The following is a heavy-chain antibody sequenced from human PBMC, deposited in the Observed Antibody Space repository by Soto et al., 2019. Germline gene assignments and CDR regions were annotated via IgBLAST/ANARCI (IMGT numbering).Heavy chain of an antibody. CDR1: GFTFSSYW. Sequence: EVQLVESGGGLVQPGGSLRLSCAASGFTFSSYWMHWVRQAPGKGLVWVSRINSDGSSTSYADSVKGRFTISRDNAKNTLYLQMNSLRAEDTAVYYCARGNYYYGSGSYGAYYYYYGMDVWGQGTTVTVSS. V-gene: IGHV3-74*01. J-gene: IGHJ6*02. CDR2: INSDGSST. CDR3: ARGNYYYGSGSYGAYYYYYGMDV. D-gene: IGHD3-10*01.